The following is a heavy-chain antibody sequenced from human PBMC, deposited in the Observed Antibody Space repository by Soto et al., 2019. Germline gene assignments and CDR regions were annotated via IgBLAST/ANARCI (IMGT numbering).Heavy chain of an antibody. J-gene: IGHJ6*04. CDR2: IWYDGSNT. V-gene: IGHV3-33*01. CDR1: GFTFSSYG. CDR3: SSEYCSSSSCYYYGMDV. Sequence: QVQLVESGGGVVQPGRSLRLSCAASGFTFSSYGMHWVRQAPGKGLEWVAVIWYDGSNTYYADSVTGRFTISRENSKNPRYLQVNSPRAEDTAVYYSSSEYCSSSSCYYYGMDVWGGGTMVTVSS. D-gene: IGHD2-15*01.